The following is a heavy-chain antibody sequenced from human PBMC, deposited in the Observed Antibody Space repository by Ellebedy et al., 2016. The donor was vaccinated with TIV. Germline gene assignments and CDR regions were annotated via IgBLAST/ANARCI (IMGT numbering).Heavy chain of an antibody. J-gene: IGHJ4*02. Sequence: ASVKVSCXASGYTFTGYYMHWVRQAPGQGLEWMGWISAYNGNTNYAQKLQGRVTMTTDTSTSTAYMELRSLRSDDTAVYYCARGYSGYDFLDYWGQGTLVTVSS. V-gene: IGHV1-18*04. CDR1: GYTFTGYY. D-gene: IGHD5-12*01. CDR3: ARGYSGYDFLDY. CDR2: ISAYNGNT.